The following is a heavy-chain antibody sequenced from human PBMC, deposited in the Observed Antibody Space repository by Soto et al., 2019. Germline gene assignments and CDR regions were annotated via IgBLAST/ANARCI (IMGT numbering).Heavy chain of an antibody. Sequence: GGSLRLSCADSGFTFSSYAMTWVRQAPGKGLEWVSVISGSGGSAYYADSIKGRFTISRDNSKNTLYLQMNSLRAEDTAIYYCAKCSGSFYYFDCWGQGTLVTVSS. V-gene: IGHV3-23*01. CDR1: GFTFSSYA. D-gene: IGHD1-26*01. CDR2: ISGSGGSA. J-gene: IGHJ4*02. CDR3: AKCSGSFYYFDC.